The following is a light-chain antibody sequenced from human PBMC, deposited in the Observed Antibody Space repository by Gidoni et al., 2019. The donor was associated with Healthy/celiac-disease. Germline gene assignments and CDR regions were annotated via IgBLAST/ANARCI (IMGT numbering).Light chain of an antibody. CDR3: QQRSNWPLT. V-gene: IGKV3-11*01. J-gene: IGKJ5*01. Sequence: ELVLPQSPATLSLSPGERATLSCRASQSVSSSLAWYQQKPGQAPSILIYDAFNRATGIPARFSGSGSGTDFTLTISSLEPEDFAVYYCQQRSNWPLTFGQXTRLEIK. CDR1: QSVSSS. CDR2: DAF.